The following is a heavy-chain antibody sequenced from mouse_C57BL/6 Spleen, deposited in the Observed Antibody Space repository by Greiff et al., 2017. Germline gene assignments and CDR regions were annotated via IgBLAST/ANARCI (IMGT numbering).Heavy chain of an antibody. CDR2: INPSSGYT. J-gene: IGHJ2*01. CDR1: GYTFTSYW. D-gene: IGHD2-5*01. Sequence: VQLQQSGAELAKPGASVKLSCKASGYTFTSYWMHWVKQRPGQGLEWIGYINPSSGYTKYNQKFKDKATLTADKSSSTAYMQLSSLTYEDSAVYYCARPYYSNYPYFDYWGQGTTLTVAS. V-gene: IGHV1-7*01. CDR3: ARPYYSNYPYFDY.